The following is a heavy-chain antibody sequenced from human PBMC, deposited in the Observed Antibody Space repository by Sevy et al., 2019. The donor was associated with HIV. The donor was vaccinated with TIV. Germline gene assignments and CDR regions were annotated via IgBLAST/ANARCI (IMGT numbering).Heavy chain of an antibody. V-gene: IGHV4-30-4*02. CDR1: GCAITSGDYY. CDR2: IYHSASI. D-gene: IGHD5-18*01. J-gene: IGHJ4*02. CDR3: ARERGYTYLFMDI. Sequence: SETLSLTCTVSGCAITSGDYYWNWIRQPPGKGRGWIGYIYHSASIFYNPSLQSRAIISQDTSKNQFSLKLSSVTAADTAVYFCARERGYTYLFMDIWGQGTPVTVSS.